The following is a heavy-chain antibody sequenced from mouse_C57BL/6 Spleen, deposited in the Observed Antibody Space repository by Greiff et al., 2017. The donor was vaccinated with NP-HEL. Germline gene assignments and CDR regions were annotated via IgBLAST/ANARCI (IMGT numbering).Heavy chain of an antibody. CDR3: ARGGYGSSYVFAY. D-gene: IGHD1-1*01. Sequence: VQLQQPGAELVKPGASVKLSCKASGYTFTSYWMHWVKQRPGRGLEWIGRIDPNSGGTKYNEQFKSKAALPVDTPSSTAYMQLSSLTSEDSAVYYGARGGYGSSYVFAYWGQGTLVTVSA. J-gene: IGHJ3*01. CDR1: GYTFTSYW. V-gene: IGHV1-72*01. CDR2: IDPNSGGT.